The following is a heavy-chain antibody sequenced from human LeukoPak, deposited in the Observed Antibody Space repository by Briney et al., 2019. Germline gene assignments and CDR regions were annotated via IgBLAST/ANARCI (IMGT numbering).Heavy chain of an antibody. V-gene: IGHV4-4*07. CDR3: ARGGGAAAYKPGDWFDP. J-gene: IGHJ5*02. D-gene: IGHD6-13*01. Sequence: SETLSLTCTVSGGSISSYYWSWIRQPAGKGLEWIGRIYTSGSTNYNPSLKSRVTMSVDTSKNQFSLKLSSVTAADTAVYYCARGGGAAAYKPGDWFDPWGQGTLVTVSS. CDR2: IYTSGST. CDR1: GGSISSYY.